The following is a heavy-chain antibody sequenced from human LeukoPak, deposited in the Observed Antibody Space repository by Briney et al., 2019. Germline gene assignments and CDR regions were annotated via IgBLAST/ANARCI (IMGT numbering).Heavy chain of an antibody. CDR2: IFHNGNT. CDR3: ASGRYYGSGTYHFDH. Sequence: SETLSLTCTVSGGSISSGGYYWSWIRQHSGKGLEWIGYIFHNGNTYYIPSLKSRLSMSVDTSKNNFSLKLTSVTAADSAVYYCASGRYYGSGTYHFDHWGQGTLVTVSS. D-gene: IGHD3-10*01. V-gene: IGHV4-31*03. J-gene: IGHJ4*02. CDR1: GGSISSGGYY.